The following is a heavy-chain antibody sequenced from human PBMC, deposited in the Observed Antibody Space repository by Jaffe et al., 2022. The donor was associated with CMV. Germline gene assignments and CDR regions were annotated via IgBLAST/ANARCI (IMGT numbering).Heavy chain of an antibody. J-gene: IGHJ5*02. Sequence: QVQLQQWGAGLLKPSETLSLTCAVYGGSFSGYYWSWIRQPPGKGLEWIGEINHSGSTNYNPSLKSRVTISVDTSKNQFSLKLSSVTAADTAVYYCASAMRLYGSGSYRWFDPWGQGTLVTVSS. V-gene: IGHV4-34*01. CDR1: GGSFSGYY. CDR2: INHSGST. CDR3: ASAMRLYGSGSYRWFDP. D-gene: IGHD3-10*01.